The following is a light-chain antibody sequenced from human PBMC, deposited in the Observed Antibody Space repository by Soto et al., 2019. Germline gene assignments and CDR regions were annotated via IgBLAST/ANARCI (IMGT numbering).Light chain of an antibody. CDR1: SSNIGTNY. V-gene: IGLV1-51*02. J-gene: IGLJ3*02. CDR3: GTWDSSLSPWV. CDR2: ENN. Sequence: QSVLTQPPSVSAAPGPKVTISCSGSSSNIGTNYVSWYQQLPGTAPKLLIYENNKRPSGIPYRFSGPKSRTSVTLGVTGLQTGDEADYYCGTWDSSLSPWVFGGGTKLTVL.